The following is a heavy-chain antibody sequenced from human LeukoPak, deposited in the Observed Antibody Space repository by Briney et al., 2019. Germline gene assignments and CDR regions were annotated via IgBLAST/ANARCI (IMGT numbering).Heavy chain of an antibody. Sequence: AASVKVSCKASGYTFTSYAMNWVRQAPGQGLEWMGWINTNTGNPTYAQGFTGRFVFSLDTSVSTAYLQISSLKAEDTAVYYCARGFGGRREQLAFDYWGQGTLVTVSS. V-gene: IGHV7-4-1*02. D-gene: IGHD6-6*01. J-gene: IGHJ4*02. CDR2: INTNTGNP. CDR3: ARGFGGRREQLAFDY. CDR1: GYTFTSYA.